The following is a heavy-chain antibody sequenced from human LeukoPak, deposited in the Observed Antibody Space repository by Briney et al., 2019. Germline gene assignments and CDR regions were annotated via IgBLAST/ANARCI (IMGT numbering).Heavy chain of an antibody. CDR3: ARALAFWFGEPPWSNWFDP. V-gene: IGHV4-34*01. J-gene: IGHJ5*02. CDR2: INHSGST. CDR1: GGSFSGYY. Sequence: PSETLSLTCAVYGGSFSGYYWSWIRQPPGKGLEWIGEINHSGSTNYNPSLKSRVTISVDTSKNQFSLKLSSVTAADTAVYYCARALAFWFGEPPWSNWFDPWGQGTLVTVSS. D-gene: IGHD3-10*01.